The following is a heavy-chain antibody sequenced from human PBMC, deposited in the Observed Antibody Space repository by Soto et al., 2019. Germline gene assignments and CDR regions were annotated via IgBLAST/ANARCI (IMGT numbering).Heavy chain of an antibody. Sequence: EVQLLESGGGLVQPGGSLSLSCADSGFTFSSYAMSWVRQAPGKGLEWVSAISGSGGSTYYADSVKGRFTISRDNFKCTLYLQTNRLRSDDTAVYYGANLPPTGVPLDVWGQGTTVTVSS. CDR3: ANLPPTGVPLDV. J-gene: IGHJ6*02. D-gene: IGHD2-2*01. V-gene: IGHV3-23*01. CDR1: GFTFSSYA. CDR2: ISGSGGST.